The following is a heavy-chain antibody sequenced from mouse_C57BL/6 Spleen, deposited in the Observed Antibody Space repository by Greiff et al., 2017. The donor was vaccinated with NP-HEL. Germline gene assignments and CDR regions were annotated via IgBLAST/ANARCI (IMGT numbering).Heavy chain of an antibody. V-gene: IGHV8-8*01. D-gene: IGHD2-14*01. CDR1: GFSLSTFGMG. J-gene: IGHJ3*01. Sequence: VTLKESGPGILQPSQTLSLTCSFSGFSLSTFGMGVGWIRQPSGKGLEWLAHIWWDDDKYYTPALKRRLTISKDTSKNQVFLKIANVDTADTATDYCARRDRSKTAWFAYWGQGTLVTVSA. CDR3: ARRDRSKTAWFAY. CDR2: IWWDDDK.